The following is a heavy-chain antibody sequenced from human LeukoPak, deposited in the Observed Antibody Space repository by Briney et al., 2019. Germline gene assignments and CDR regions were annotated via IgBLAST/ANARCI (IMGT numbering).Heavy chain of an antibody. CDR3: AREDWNYWFDP. D-gene: IGHD1-7*01. J-gene: IGHJ5*02. Sequence: SETLTLTCTVSGGSISSYYWSWIRQPPGKGLEWIGYIYYSGSTNYNPSLKSRVTISVDTSKNQFSLKLSSVTAADTAVYYCAREDWNYWFDPWGQGTLVTVSS. CDR1: GGSISSYY. V-gene: IGHV4-59*01. CDR2: IYYSGST.